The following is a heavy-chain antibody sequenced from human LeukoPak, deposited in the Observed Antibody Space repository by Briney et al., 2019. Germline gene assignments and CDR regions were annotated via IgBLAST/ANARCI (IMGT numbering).Heavy chain of an antibody. Sequence: GGSLRLSCAASGFTFSSYSMNWVRQAPGKGLEWVSSISSSSSYIYYADSVKGRFTISRDNAKNSLYLQMNSLRAEDTAVYYCARGRYDFWSGYYTFDYWGQGTLVTVSS. CDR2: ISSSSSYI. D-gene: IGHD3-3*01. CDR3: ARGRYDFWSGYYTFDY. V-gene: IGHV3-21*01. CDR1: GFTFSSYS. J-gene: IGHJ4*02.